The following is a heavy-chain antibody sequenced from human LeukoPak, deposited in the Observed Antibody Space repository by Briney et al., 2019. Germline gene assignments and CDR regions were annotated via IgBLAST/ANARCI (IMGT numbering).Heavy chain of an antibody. D-gene: IGHD4-17*01. CDR1: GFTFSSYG. CDR3: ARNKINTVTTGWYFDL. J-gene: IGHJ2*01. Sequence: GGSLRLSYAASGFTFSSYGMNWVRQAPGKGLEWVSFVSIGGTYIYYADSVKGRFTISRDDAKNSLYLQMNSLTAEDTAEYYCARNKINTVTTGWYFDLWGRGTLVTVSS. CDR2: VSIGGTYI. V-gene: IGHV3-21*01.